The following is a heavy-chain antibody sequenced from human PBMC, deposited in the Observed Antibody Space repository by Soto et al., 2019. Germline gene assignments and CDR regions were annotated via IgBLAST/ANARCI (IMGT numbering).Heavy chain of an antibody. CDR3: ARDPITIFGVIIITYYGMDV. V-gene: IGHV1-18*04. D-gene: IGHD3-3*01. CDR1: GYSFTSYG. Sequence: GASVKVSCKTSGYSFTSYGINWVRQAPGQGLEWMGWISAYSGNTHYAQKLQGRVTMTTDTSTSTAFMELRSLRSDDTAVYYCARDPITIFGVIIITYYGMDVWGQGTTVTVS. J-gene: IGHJ6*02. CDR2: ISAYSGNT.